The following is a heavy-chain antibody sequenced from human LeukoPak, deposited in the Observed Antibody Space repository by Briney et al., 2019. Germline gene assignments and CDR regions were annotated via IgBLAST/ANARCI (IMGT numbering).Heavy chain of an antibody. V-gene: IGHV1-2*02. CDR3: ARDCEGSGSYSYFDY. CDR1: GYTFINYG. CDR2: INPNSGGT. D-gene: IGHD1-26*01. Sequence: GASVKVSCKTSGYTFINYGISWVRQAPGQGLEWMGWINPNSGGTNYAQKFQGRVTMTRDTSISTAYMELSRLRSDDTAVYYCARDCEGSGSYSYFDYWGQGTLVTVSS. J-gene: IGHJ4*02.